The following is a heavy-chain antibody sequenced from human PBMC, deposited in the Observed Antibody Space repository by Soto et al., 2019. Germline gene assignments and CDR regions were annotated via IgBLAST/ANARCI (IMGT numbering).Heavy chain of an antibody. CDR1: GFTFDDYA. V-gene: IGHV3-23*01. D-gene: IGHD5-18*01. J-gene: IGHJ4*02. CDR3: AKDQNGYSYGSHFDY. Sequence: PGGSLRLSCAASGFTFDDYAMHWVRQAPGKGLEWVSAISGNSGSIYYADSVKGRFTISRDNSKNTLYLQMNSLRAEDTAVYYCAKDQNGYSYGSHFDYWGQGTLVTVSS. CDR2: ISGNSGSI.